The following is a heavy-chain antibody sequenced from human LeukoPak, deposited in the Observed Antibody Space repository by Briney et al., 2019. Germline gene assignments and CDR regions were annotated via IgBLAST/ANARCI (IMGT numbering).Heavy chain of an antibody. V-gene: IGHV1-2*02. CDR1: GYTFTGYY. Sequence: ASVKVSCKASGYTFTGYYMHWVRQAPGQGLEWMGWINPNSGGTNYAQKFQGRVTMTRDTSISTAYMELSRLRSDDTAVYYCARFISKQQLSDYWGQGTLVTVSA. CDR3: ARFISKQQLSDY. J-gene: IGHJ4*02. CDR2: INPNSGGT. D-gene: IGHD6-13*01.